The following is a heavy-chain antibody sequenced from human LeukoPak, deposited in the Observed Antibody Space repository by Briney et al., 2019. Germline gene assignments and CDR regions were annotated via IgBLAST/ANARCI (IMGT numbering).Heavy chain of an antibody. J-gene: IGHJ5*02. V-gene: IGHV1-18*01. Sequence: GASVKVSRKASGYIFTSYGINWVRQAPGQGLEWMGWISPYNGNTNYAQRVQGRVTMTTDTSTSTAYMELRSLRPDDTAVYYCARDGNGYFPAGIDNWFDPWGQGTLVTVSS. CDR1: GYIFTSYG. D-gene: IGHD5-24*01. CDR2: ISPYNGNT. CDR3: ARDGNGYFPAGIDNWFDP.